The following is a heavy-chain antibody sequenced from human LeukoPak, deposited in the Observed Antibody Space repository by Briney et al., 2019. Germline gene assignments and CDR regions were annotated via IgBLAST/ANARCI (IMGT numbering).Heavy chain of an antibody. CDR2: IYDGGRT. CDR3: AGDRLGGYSYVY. D-gene: IGHD5-12*01. V-gene: IGHV4-61*01. Sequence: SETLSLTCTVSGGSVSSGSYFWTWIRQSPGKRLEYVGYIYDGGRTNYNPSLKSRVTISKDTSKNQFSLKLSSVTAADTAVYYCAGDRLGGYSYVYWGQGSLVTVAS. J-gene: IGHJ4*02. CDR1: GGSVSSGSYF.